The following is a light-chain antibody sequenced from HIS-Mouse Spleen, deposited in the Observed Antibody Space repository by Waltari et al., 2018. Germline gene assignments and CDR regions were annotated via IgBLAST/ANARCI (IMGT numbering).Light chain of an antibody. V-gene: IGLV2-23*01. Sequence: QSALTQPASVSGSPGQSITLSCTGTRRDVGSYNLVSWYQQPPGKAPNLMIYEGSKRPSGVSNRFSGSKSGNTASLTISGLQAEDEADYYCCSYAGSSTWVFGGGTKLTVL. CDR1: RRDVGSYNL. CDR3: CSYAGSSTWV. CDR2: EGS. J-gene: IGLJ3*02.